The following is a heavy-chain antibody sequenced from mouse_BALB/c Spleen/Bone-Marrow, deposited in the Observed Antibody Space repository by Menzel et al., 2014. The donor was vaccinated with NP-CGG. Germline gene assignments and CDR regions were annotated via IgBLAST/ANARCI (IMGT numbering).Heavy chain of an antibody. CDR3: ARDEEFRXFYXAMEY. J-gene: IGHJ4*01. CDR2: IWRDGST. CDR1: GFSLCGYA. V-gene: IGHV2-6-7*01. Sequence: QVQLKDSGPGLVAPSQSLSITCTVSGFSLCGYAVNWVRQPPGKGLEWLGMIWRDGSTDYNLALKSRLNISKDNSKGQVFLKMSSLQTDNTANYYRARDEEFRXFYXAMEYWGQGTPVTVSS.